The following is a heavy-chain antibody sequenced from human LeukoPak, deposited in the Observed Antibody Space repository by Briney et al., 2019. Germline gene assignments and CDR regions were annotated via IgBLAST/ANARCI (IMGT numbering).Heavy chain of an antibody. CDR3: ARERYGDYEGGFDY. CDR1: GFTFSGYA. CDR2: FGTDGNT. Sequence: GGSLRLSCEASGFTFSGYAVSWVRQAPGKGLEWVSGFGTDGNTHYAESVRGRFDISRDTSKTTVYLQMNSLRAEDTAVYYCARERYGDYEGGFDYWGQGTLVTVSS. D-gene: IGHD4-17*01. J-gene: IGHJ4*02. V-gene: IGHV3-23*01.